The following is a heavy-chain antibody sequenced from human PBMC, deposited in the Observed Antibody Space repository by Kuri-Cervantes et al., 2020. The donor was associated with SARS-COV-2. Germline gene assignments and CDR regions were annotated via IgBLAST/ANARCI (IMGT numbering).Heavy chain of an antibody. V-gene: IGHV3-9*01. CDR3: ARIKGSSAFDY. CDR2: ISWNSGSI. J-gene: IGHJ4*02. CDR1: GFTFDDYA. D-gene: IGHD6-19*01. Sequence: SLKISCAASGFTFDDYAMHWVRQAPGKGLEWVSGISWNSGSIGYADSVKGRFTISRDNAKNSLYLQMNSLRDEDTAVYYCARIKGSSAFDYWGQGTLVTVSS.